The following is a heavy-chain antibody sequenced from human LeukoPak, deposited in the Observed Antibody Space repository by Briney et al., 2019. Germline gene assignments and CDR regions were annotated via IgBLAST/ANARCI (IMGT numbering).Heavy chain of an antibody. Sequence: HAGGSLRLPCAASGITFSRHSMNWVRQFPGKGLEWVSYISSSSSAIYYADSVKGRFTISKDNTKNSLYLQMNSLRAEDTAVYYCAREHEYCTGGICSFDYWGQGTLVTVSS. CDR1: GITFSRHS. CDR3: AREHEYCTGGICSFDY. V-gene: IGHV3-48*01. CDR2: ISSSSSAI. D-gene: IGHD2-15*01. J-gene: IGHJ4*02.